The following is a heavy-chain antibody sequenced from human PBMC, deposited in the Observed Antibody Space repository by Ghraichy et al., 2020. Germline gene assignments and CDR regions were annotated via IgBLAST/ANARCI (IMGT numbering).Heavy chain of an antibody. CDR1: NASIISDNW. CDR2: IYNSGST. CDR3: ARGALLGYNYGYIAYFDY. D-gene: IGHD5-18*01. J-gene: IGHJ4*02. V-gene: IGHV4-4*02. Sequence: SETLSLTCAVSNASIISDNWWNWVRQPPGKGLEWIGEIYNSGSTNYNPSLGSRLTISLDKSKNQFSLKLSSVTAADTAVYYCARGALLGYNYGYIAYFDYWGQGALVTVSS.